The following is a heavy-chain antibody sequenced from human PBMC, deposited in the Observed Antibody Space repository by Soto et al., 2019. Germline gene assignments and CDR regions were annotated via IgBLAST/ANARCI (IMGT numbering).Heavy chain of an antibody. V-gene: IGHV3-30*18. CDR2: ISYDGSNK. D-gene: IGHD2-15*01. CDR1: GFTFSSYG. Sequence: GESLKISCAASGFTFSSYGMHWVRQAPGKGLEWVAVISYDGSNKYYADSVKGRFTISRDNSKNTLYLQMNSLRAEDTAVYYCAKEEAYCSGGSCYSEGAFDIWGQGTMVTVSS. J-gene: IGHJ3*02. CDR3: AKEEAYCSGGSCYSEGAFDI.